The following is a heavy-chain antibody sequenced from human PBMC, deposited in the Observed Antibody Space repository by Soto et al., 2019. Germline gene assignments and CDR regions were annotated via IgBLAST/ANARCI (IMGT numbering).Heavy chain of an antibody. Sequence: QVQLVQSGAEVKKPGSSVKVSCKASGGTFSSYAISWVRQAPGQGLEWMGGIIPIFGTANYAQKVQGRVTITADESTSTAYMELSSLRSEDTAVYYCARSLPSGGITSPNWFDPWGQGTLVTVSS. V-gene: IGHV1-69*01. J-gene: IGHJ5*02. CDR3: ARSLPSGGITSPNWFDP. D-gene: IGHD2-15*01. CDR1: GGTFSSYA. CDR2: IIPIFGTA.